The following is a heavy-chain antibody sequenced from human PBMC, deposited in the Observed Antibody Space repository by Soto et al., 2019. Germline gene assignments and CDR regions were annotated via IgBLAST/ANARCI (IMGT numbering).Heavy chain of an antibody. CDR2: IEEDGSEE. CDR1: GFTFSTYW. D-gene: IGHD6-13*01. J-gene: IGHJ6*02. CDR3: ARDCIIAPGNYCNKGLHD. V-gene: IGHV3-7*01. Sequence: GGSLSLSCAASGFTFSTYWMSWVRQAPGKGLEWVANIEEDGSEEYYVGSVKGRFTISRDNAKNSLYLQIDSLSDEDTAVYYCARDCIIAPGNYCNKGLHDWGQWRTVTVSS.